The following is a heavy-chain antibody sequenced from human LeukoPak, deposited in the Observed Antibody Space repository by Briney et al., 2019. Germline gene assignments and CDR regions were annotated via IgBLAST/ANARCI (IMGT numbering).Heavy chain of an antibody. D-gene: IGHD5-18*01. Sequence: SETLSLTCTVSGGSISSYYWSWIRQPPEEGLEWIGYGYYSGSINYNLPLKSRVTISVDTSKNQVSLKLTPVTAADTAVYYCARSTNLGYSYPSSVEYFDLWGRGTLVTVSS. V-gene: IGHV4-59*01. CDR1: GGSISSYY. J-gene: IGHJ2*01. CDR2: GYYSGSI. CDR3: ARSTNLGYSYPSSVEYFDL.